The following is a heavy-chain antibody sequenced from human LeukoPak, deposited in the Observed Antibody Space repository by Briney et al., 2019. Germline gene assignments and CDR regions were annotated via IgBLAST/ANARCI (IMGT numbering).Heavy chain of an antibody. J-gene: IGHJ4*02. D-gene: IGHD6-13*01. Sequence: GGSLRLSCAASGFTFSTYWMGWVRQAPGKGLVWVSRINSDGSSTSYADSVKGRFTISRDNAKNTLYLQMSSLRAEDTAVYYCARGGWYGYSSSWYLDYWGQGTLVTVSS. V-gene: IGHV3-74*01. CDR2: INSDGSST. CDR1: GFTFSTYW. CDR3: ARGGWYGYSSSWYLDY.